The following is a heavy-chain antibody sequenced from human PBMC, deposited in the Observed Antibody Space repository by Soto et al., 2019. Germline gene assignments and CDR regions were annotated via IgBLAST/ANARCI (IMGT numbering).Heavy chain of an antibody. V-gene: IGHV3-21*01. Sequence: EVQLVESGGGLVKPGGSLRLSCAASGLTFSSYSMNWVRQAPGKGLEWVSSISSGDSYIYYADPVRGRFTISRDNAENSLYLQMSSRSVENTAVYYCVASPGRTCFMRDWGQGALVTVSS. CDR3: VASPGRTCFMRD. CDR1: GLTFSSYS. D-gene: IGHD1-26*01. J-gene: IGHJ4*02. CDR2: ISSGDSYI.